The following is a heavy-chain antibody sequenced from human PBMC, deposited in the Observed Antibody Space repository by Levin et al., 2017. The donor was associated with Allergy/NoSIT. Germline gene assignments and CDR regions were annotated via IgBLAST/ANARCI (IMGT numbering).Heavy chain of an antibody. J-gene: IGHJ4*02. V-gene: IGHV2-5*02. CDR3: AHRRWHSSWYPTYFDH. CDR1: GFSLTTPGVA. D-gene: IGHD6-13*01. Sequence: SGPTLVKPTQTLTLTCTFSGFSLTTPGVAVGWIRQPPGKALEWLSLLYWDDDRLYSPSLKTRLTMTKDSSKNQVGLTMTNMDPVDTGTYYGAHRRWHSSWYPTYFDHWGQGTLVTVSS. CDR2: LYWDDDR.